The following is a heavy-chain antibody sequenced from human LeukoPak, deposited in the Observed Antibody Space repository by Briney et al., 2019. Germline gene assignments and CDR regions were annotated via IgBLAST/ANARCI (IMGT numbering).Heavy chain of an antibody. Sequence: GGSLRLSCAASGFTFSSYSMNWVRQAPGKGLEWVSSISSSSSYIYYADSAKGRFTISRDNAKNSLYLQMNSLRAEDTAVYYCARGHGYNSYFDYWGQGTLVTVSS. J-gene: IGHJ4*02. D-gene: IGHD5-12*01. V-gene: IGHV3-21*01. CDR1: GFTFSSYS. CDR2: ISSSSSYI. CDR3: ARGHGYNSYFDY.